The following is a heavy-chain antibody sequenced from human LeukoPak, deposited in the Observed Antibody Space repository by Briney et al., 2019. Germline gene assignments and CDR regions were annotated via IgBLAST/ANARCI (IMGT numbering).Heavy chain of an antibody. Sequence: SVTLSLTCAVYGGSFSGYYWSWIRQPPGKGLEWIGEINHSGSTNYNPSLKSRVTISVDTSKNQFSLKLSSVTAADTAVYYCASFTVITQFWGQGILVTVSS. J-gene: IGHJ4*02. CDR3: ASFTVITQF. CDR2: INHSGST. CDR1: GGSFSGYY. V-gene: IGHV4-34*01. D-gene: IGHD4-23*01.